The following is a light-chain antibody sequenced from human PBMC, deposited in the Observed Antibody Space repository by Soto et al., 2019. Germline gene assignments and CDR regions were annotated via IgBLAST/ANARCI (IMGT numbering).Light chain of an antibody. J-gene: IGLJ2*01. V-gene: IGLV2-14*01. CDR1: SGDVGNYDY. Sequence: QSALTQPASVSGSPGQSITISCTGTSGDVGNYDYVSWYQKHPGKAPQVLIYEVSNRPSGVSDRFSGSKSGNTASLTISGLQAEDEAYYYCCSYTRTNTHMLLGGGTKLTVL. CDR3: CSYTRTNTHML. CDR2: EVS.